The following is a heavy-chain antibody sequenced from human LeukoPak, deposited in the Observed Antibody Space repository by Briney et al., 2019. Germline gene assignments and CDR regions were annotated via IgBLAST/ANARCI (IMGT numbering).Heavy chain of an antibody. CDR1: GGTFSSYA. Sequence: SVKVSCKASGGTFSSYAISWVRQAPGQGLEWMGGIIPIFGTANYAQKFQGRVPITADESTSTAYMELSSLRSEDTAVYYCAGSTVTRLAEYFQHWGQGTLVTVSS. J-gene: IGHJ1*01. V-gene: IGHV1-69*13. CDR3: AGSTVTRLAEYFQH. CDR2: IIPIFGTA. D-gene: IGHD4-17*01.